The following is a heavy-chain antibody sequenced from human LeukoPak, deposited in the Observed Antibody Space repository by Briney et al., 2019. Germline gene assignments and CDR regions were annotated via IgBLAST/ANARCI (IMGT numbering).Heavy chain of an antibody. Sequence: PGGSLRLSCAASGVTFSSYWMTWVRQAPGKGLEWVANINQDGSERYSADSVKGRFTISRDNAKNSLYLEMNSLRAEDTAVYYCARYCWSAVRAFDIWGQGTMVTVSS. J-gene: IGHJ3*02. D-gene: IGHD3-3*01. CDR2: INQDGSER. V-gene: IGHV3-7*02. CDR1: GVTFSSYW. CDR3: ARYCWSAVRAFDI.